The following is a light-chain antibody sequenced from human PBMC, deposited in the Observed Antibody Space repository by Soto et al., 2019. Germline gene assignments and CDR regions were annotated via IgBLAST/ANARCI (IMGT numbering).Light chain of an antibody. CDR3: QTYNSAPLT. Sequence: DIQMTQSPSSLSASVGDRVTITCRASQDINNYLAWYQQKPGKVPKLLIYGASTLHSGVPSRFSGSGSGTDFTLTISRLQPGDGATYYCQTYNSAPLTFGGGTKVDIK. CDR2: GAS. CDR1: QDINNY. J-gene: IGKJ4*01. V-gene: IGKV1-27*01.